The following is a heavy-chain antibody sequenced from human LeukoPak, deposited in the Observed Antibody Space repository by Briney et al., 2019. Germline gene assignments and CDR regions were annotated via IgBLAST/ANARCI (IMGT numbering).Heavy chain of an antibody. J-gene: IGHJ4*02. D-gene: IGHD6-13*01. CDR2: ISGSGGST. CDR1: GFTFSNYA. V-gene: IGHV3-23*01. CDR3: AKGRIAALYCLEY. Sequence: GSLRLSCAASGFTFSNYAMSWVRQAPGKGLEWVSSISGSGGSTYYADSVRGRFTISRDNSKNTLYLQVNSLTAEDTAVYYCAKGRIAALYCLEYWGQGTLVTVSS.